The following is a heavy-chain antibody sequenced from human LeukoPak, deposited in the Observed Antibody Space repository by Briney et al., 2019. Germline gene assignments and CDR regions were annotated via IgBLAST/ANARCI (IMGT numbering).Heavy chain of an antibody. D-gene: IGHD1-26*01. J-gene: IGHJ4*02. V-gene: IGHV4-34*09. Sequence: PSETLSLTCAVYGGSFSGYYWSWIRQPPGKGLEWIGEINHSGSTNYNPSLKSRVTMSVDTSKNQFSLKLNSVTAADTAVYYCAREGEAASGSYLFDFWGQGTLVTVSS. CDR2: INHSGST. CDR1: GGSFSGYY. CDR3: AREGEAASGSYLFDF.